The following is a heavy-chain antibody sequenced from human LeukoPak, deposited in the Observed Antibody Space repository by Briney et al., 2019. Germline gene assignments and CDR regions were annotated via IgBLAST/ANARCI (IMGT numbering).Heavy chain of an antibody. J-gene: IGHJ5*02. CDR2: IQFHGGDI. CDR1: GFIFTNSG. V-gene: IGHV3-30*02. Sequence: PGGSLRLSCAASGFIFTNSGMHWVRQAPGRGLEWVAFIQFHGGDIFYADSVEGRFTISRDNSKNTLYLQMNSLRPEDTAVYYCAKDNPIEKVPGLGPGSWGQGTLVTVSS. D-gene: IGHD2-2*01. CDR3: AKDNPIEKVPGLGPGS.